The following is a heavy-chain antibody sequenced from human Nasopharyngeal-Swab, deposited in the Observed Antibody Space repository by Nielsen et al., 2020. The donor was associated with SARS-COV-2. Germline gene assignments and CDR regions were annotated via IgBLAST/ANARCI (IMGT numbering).Heavy chain of an antibody. CDR3: ATSGYSSGWIF. CDR1: AFTFSTYS. Sequence: GESLKISCAASAFTFSTYSMSWVRQAPGKGLEWLSSIKSSTSYIYYADSVKGRFTISRDNAKNSLYLQMNSLRTEDTAVYYCATSGYSSGWIFWGQGTLVTVPS. D-gene: IGHD6-19*01. V-gene: IGHV3-21*01. J-gene: IGHJ4*02. CDR2: IKSSTSYI.